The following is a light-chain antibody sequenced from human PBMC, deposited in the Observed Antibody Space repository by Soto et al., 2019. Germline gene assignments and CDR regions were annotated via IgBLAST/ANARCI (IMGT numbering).Light chain of an antibody. CDR2: KIS. Sequence: DIVMTQTPLSSPVTLGQPASISCRSSQSLVHSDGNTYLSWFQQRPGQPPRLLLHKISNRFSGVHDRFCGRGAGTDFTLKISRVEAEDVGLYYCMQATQFPPTFGQGTKLEI. V-gene: IGKV2-24*01. CDR1: QSLVHSDGNTY. J-gene: IGKJ2*01. CDR3: MQATQFPPT.